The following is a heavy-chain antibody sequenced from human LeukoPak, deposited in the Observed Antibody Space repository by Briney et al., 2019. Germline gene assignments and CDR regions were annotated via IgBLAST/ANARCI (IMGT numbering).Heavy chain of an antibody. V-gene: IGHV1-3*01. CDR3: ARGRGYSGYVLDY. J-gene: IGHJ4*02. CDR1: GYTFTSYA. CDR2: INAGNGNT. D-gene: IGHD5-12*01. Sequence: ASVKVSCKASGYTFTSYAMHWVRQAPGQRLEWMGWINAGNGNTKYSQKFQGRVTITRDTSASTAYMELSSLRSEDTAVYYCARGRGYSGYVLDYWGQGTLVTVSS.